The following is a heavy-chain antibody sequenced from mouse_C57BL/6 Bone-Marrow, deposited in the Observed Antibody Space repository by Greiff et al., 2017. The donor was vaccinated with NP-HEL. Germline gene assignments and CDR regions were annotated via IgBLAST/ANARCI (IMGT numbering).Heavy chain of an antibody. V-gene: IGHV1-81*01. CDR3: ARKTMVTTKVAY. CDR1: GYTFTSYG. Sequence: VQLQESGAELARPGASVKLSCKASGYTFTSYGISWVKQRTGQGLEWIGEIYPRSGNTYYNEKFKGKATLTADKSSSTAYMELRSLTSEDSAVYFFARKTMVTTKVAYWGQGTLVTVSA. D-gene: IGHD2-2*01. CDR2: IYPRSGNT. J-gene: IGHJ3*01.